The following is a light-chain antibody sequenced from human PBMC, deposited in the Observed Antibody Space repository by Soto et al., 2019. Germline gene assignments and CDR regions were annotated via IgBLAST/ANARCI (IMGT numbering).Light chain of an antibody. CDR2: ADS. V-gene: IGKV1-5*01. Sequence: ILVTPSPSTLSSAFKGRRTSTCAASQSISSWLAWYQKKAGTPXKXXXYADSSLESGVQSMFSGSGSGKEFTINIIILPPDDFVTYYSQHHYVFSRTFGDGT. CDR3: QHHYVFSRT. CDR1: QSISSW. J-gene: IGKJ1*01.